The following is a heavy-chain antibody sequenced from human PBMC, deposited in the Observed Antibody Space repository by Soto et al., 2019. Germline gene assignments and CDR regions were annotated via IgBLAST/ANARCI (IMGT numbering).Heavy chain of an antibody. D-gene: IGHD2-8*01. CDR1: GFTFTSSA. CDR3: AAEVVPGNYFDY. V-gene: IGHV1-58*01. Sequence: SVKVSCKASGFTFTSSAVQWVRQARGQRLEWIGWIVVGSGNTNYAQKFQERVTITRDMSTSTAYMELSSLRSEDTAVYYCAAEVVPGNYFDYWGQGTLVPVSS. J-gene: IGHJ4*02. CDR2: IVVGSGNT.